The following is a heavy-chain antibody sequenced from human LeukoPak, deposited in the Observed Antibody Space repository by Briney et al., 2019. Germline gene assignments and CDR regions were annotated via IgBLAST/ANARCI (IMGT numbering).Heavy chain of an antibody. Sequence: GGSLRLSCQASGFTFYMYAMSWVRQAPGKGLEWVASMCGTAGCTFYPDSVKGRFTISRDNSKNTLYLQVNSLRAEDTAVYYCAKGNGYSYGRYYFDYWGQGTLVTVSS. J-gene: IGHJ4*02. CDR3: AKGNGYSYGRYYFDY. CDR2: MCGTAGCT. CDR1: GFTFYMYA. D-gene: IGHD5-18*01. V-gene: IGHV3-23*01.